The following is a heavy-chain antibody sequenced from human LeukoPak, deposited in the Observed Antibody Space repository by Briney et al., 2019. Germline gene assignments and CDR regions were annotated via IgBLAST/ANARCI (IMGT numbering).Heavy chain of an antibody. CDR1: GFTFSSYS. D-gene: IGHD6-13*01. CDR2: ISWNSASV. Sequence: GGSLRLSCAASGFTFSSYSMNWVRQAPGKGLEWVSTISWNSASVGYVDSVKGRSTISRDNAKKTLYLQMNSLRPEDTALYYCAKDYGYSSSWYDYWGQGTLVTVSS. J-gene: IGHJ4*02. CDR3: AKDYGYSSSWYDY. V-gene: IGHV3-9*01.